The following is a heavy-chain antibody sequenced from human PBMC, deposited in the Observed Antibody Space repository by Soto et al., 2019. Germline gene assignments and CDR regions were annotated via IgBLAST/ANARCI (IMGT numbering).Heavy chain of an antibody. J-gene: IGHJ6*02. D-gene: IGHD2-2*01. V-gene: IGHV1-18*04. CDR2: ISAYNGNT. Sequence: ASVKVSCKASGYTFTSYGISWVRQASGQGLEWMGWISAYNGNTNYAQKLQGRVTMTTDTSTSTAYMELRSLRSDDTAVYYCARAFLGYCSSTSCHYGMDVWGQGTTVTVSS. CDR1: GYTFTSYG. CDR3: ARAFLGYCSSTSCHYGMDV.